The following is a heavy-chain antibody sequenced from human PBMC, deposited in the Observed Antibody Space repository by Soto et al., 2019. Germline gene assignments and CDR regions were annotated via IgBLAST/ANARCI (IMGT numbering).Heavy chain of an antibody. CDR1: GFTFSSYS. CDR2: ISSSSSYI. Sequence: EVQLVESGGGLVKPGGSLRLSCAASGFTFSSYSMNWVRQAPGKGLEWVSSISSSSSYIYYADSVKGRFTISRDNAKNSLYLQMNSLRAEDTAVYYCARAPYCSGGSCYSEHFQHWGQGTLVTVSS. J-gene: IGHJ1*01. CDR3: ARAPYCSGGSCYSEHFQH. V-gene: IGHV3-21*01. D-gene: IGHD2-15*01.